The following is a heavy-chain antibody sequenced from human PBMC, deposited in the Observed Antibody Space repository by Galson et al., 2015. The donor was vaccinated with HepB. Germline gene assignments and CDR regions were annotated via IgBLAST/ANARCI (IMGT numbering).Heavy chain of an antibody. CDR1: GGSISSYY. CDR3: ARELRGPQAVAGLIDY. V-gene: IGHV4-59*01. CDR2: IYYSGST. D-gene: IGHD6-19*01. J-gene: IGHJ4*02. Sequence: LTCTVSGGSISSYYWSWIRQPPGKGLEWIGYIYYSGSTNYNPSLKSRVTISVDTSKNQFSLKLSSVTAADTAVYYCARELRGPQAVAGLIDYWGQGTLVTVSS.